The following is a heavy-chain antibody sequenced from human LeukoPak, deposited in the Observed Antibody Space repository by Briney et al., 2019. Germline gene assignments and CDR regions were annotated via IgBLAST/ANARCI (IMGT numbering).Heavy chain of an antibody. CDR3: AKTDYGDYPIFDY. Sequence: SGGSLRLSCAASGFTFSSYAMSWVRQAPGKGLEWVSAISGSGGSTYYADSVKGRFTISRDNSENTLYLQMNSLRAEDTAVYYCAKTDYGDYPIFDYWGQGTLVTVSS. CDR1: GFTFSSYA. CDR2: ISGSGGST. D-gene: IGHD4-17*01. J-gene: IGHJ4*02. V-gene: IGHV3-23*01.